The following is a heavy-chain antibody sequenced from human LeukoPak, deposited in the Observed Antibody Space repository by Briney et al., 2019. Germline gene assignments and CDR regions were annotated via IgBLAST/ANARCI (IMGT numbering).Heavy chain of an antibody. Sequence: ASVKVSCKASGYTFTSYYMHWVRQAPGQGLEWMGWINPNSGGTNYAQKFQGRVTMTRDTSISTAYMELSRLRSDDTAVYYCARAPSKVVVVVAATLFDPWGQGTLVTVSS. CDR1: GYTFTSYY. V-gene: IGHV1-2*02. CDR2: INPNSGGT. J-gene: IGHJ5*02. CDR3: ARAPSKVVVVVAATLFDP. D-gene: IGHD2-15*01.